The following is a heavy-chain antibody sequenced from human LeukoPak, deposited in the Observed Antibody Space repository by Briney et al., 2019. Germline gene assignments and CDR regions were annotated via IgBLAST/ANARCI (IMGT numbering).Heavy chain of an antibody. V-gene: IGHV4-59*01. Sequence: PSETLSLTCSVSGGSISSYYWSWVRQPPGKGQEWIGYIYYSGSTNYNPSLKSRVTISVDTSKNQFSLKLSSVSAADTAVYYCARDKRYFDWSPYYYYIDVWGKGTTVTLSS. J-gene: IGHJ6*03. CDR2: IYYSGST. CDR3: ARDKRYFDWSPYYYYIDV. D-gene: IGHD3-9*01. CDR1: GGSISSYY.